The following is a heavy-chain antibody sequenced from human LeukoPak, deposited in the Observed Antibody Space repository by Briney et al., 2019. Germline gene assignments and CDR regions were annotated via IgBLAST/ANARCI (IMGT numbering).Heavy chain of an antibody. J-gene: IGHJ5*02. CDR3: ASLGYCSGGSCYSASWFDP. CDR2: ISGSGGST. CDR1: GFTFSSYA. Sequence: GGSLRLSCAASGFTFSSYAMSWVRRAPGKGLEWVSAISGSGGSTYYADSVKGRFTISRDNSKNTLYLQMNSLRAEDTAVYYCASLGYCSGGSCYSASWFDPWGQGTLVTVSS. V-gene: IGHV3-23*01. D-gene: IGHD2-15*01.